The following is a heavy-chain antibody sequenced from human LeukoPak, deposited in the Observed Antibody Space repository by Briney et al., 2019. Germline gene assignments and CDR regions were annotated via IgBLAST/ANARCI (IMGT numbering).Heavy chain of an antibody. V-gene: IGHV1-24*01. J-gene: IGHJ4*02. CDR2: FDPEDGET. CDR3: ATLTTVTPYYFDY. CDR1: GCTLTELS. D-gene: IGHD4-11*01. Sequence: ASVKVSCKVSGCTLTELSMHWVRQAPGKGLEWMGGFDPEDGETIYAQKFQGRVTMTEDTSTDTAYMELSSLRSEDTAVYYCATLTTVTPYYFDYWGQGTLVTVSS.